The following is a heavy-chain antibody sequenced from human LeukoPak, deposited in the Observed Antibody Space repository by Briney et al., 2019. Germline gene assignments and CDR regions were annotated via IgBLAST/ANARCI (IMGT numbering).Heavy chain of an antibody. CDR2: ITSSSSYI. V-gene: IGHV3-21*01. Sequence: PGGSLRLSCAASGFTFSSFGMNWVRQAPGKGLEWVSSITSSSSYIYYADSVKGRFTISRDNAKNSLYLQMNSLRAEDTAAYYCARLNDDYDRANFDYWGQGTLVTVSS. CDR1: GFTFSSFG. CDR3: ARLNDDYDRANFDY. J-gene: IGHJ4*02. D-gene: IGHD4-17*01.